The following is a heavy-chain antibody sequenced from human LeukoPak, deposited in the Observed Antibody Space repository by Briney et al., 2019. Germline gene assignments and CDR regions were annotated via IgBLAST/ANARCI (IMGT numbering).Heavy chain of an antibody. CDR2: IYYSGST. Sequence: PSETLSLTCTVSGGSISSSSYYWGWIRQPPGKGLEWIVSIYYSGSTYYNPSLKSRVTISVDTSKNQFSLKLSSVTAADTALYYCARRRLDSSGYPNRYFDYWGQGTLVTVSS. CDR3: ARRRLDSSGYPNRYFDY. D-gene: IGHD3-22*01. V-gene: IGHV4-39*01. CDR1: GGSISSSSYY. J-gene: IGHJ4*02.